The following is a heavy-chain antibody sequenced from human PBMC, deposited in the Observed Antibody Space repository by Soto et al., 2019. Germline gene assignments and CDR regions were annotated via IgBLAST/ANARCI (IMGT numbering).Heavy chain of an antibody. J-gene: IGHJ4*02. CDR1: GYTFTNYY. Sequence: QVHLVQSGAEVKKPGASVTVSCKASGYTFTNYYIHWVRQAPGQGLEWMGVINHSGGSTDYTPKFQDRVTMSRDTSTTTVYMELSSLGSEDTAVYYCARDHRLLWFGELLIWGQGTLVTVSS. CDR2: INHSGGST. V-gene: IGHV1-46*01. CDR3: ARDHRLLWFGELLI. D-gene: IGHD3-10*01.